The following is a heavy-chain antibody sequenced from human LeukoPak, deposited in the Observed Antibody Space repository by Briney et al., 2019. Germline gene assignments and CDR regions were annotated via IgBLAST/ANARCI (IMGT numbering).Heavy chain of an antibody. CDR3: ARDGYCSSTSCYRGGNYYYGMDV. CDR2: IIPIFGTA. V-gene: IGHV1-69*13. CDR1: GGTFSSYA. J-gene: IGHJ6*04. D-gene: IGHD2-2*01. Sequence: SVKVSCKASGGTFSSYAISWVRQAPGQGLEWMGGIIPIFGTANYAQKFQGRVTITADESTSTAYMELSSLRSEDTAVYHCARDGYCSSTSCYRGGNYYYGMDVWGKGTTVTVSS.